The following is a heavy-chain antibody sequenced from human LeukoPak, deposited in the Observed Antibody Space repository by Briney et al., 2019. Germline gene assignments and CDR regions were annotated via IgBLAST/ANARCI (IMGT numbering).Heavy chain of an antibody. CDR2: INPNSGGT. Sequence: ASVKVSCKASGYTFTGYYMHWVRQAPGQGLEWMGWINPNSGGTNYAQKFQGRVTMTRDMSISTAYMELSRLRSDDTAVYYCARAPNYCSSTSCQSLGYWGQGTLVTVSS. CDR1: GYTFTGYY. J-gene: IGHJ4*02. D-gene: IGHD2-2*01. V-gene: IGHV1-2*02. CDR3: ARAPNYCSSTSCQSLGY.